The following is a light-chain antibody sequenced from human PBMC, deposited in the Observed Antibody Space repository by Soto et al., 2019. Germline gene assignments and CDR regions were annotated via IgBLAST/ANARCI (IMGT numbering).Light chain of an antibody. CDR3: SSYAGSNNVV. J-gene: IGLJ2*01. CDR1: SSDVGGYTY. V-gene: IGLV2-8*01. Sequence: QSLLTQPPSASGSPGQSVTISCTGTSSDVGGYTYVSWYQQHPGKAPKLMIYEVTKRPSGVPDRFSGSKSGNTASLTVSGLQAEDEADYYCSSYAGSNNVVFGGGTKVTVL. CDR2: EVT.